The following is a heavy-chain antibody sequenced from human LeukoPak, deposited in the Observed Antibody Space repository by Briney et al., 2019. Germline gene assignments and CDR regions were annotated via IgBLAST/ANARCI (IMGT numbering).Heavy chain of an antibody. D-gene: IGHD1-26*01. J-gene: IGHJ6*02. CDR3: ARGGREDGGYYYGMDV. Sequence: SETLSLTCTVSGGSISSHYWSWIRQPPGKGLEWIGYIYYSGSTNYNPSLKSRVTISVDTSKNQFSLKLSSVTAADTAVYYCARGGREDGGYYYGMDVWGQGTTVTVSS. CDR2: IYYSGST. V-gene: IGHV4-59*11. CDR1: GGSISSHY.